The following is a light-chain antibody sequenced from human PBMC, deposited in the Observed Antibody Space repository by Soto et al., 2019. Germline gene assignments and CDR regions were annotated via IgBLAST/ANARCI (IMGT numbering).Light chain of an antibody. V-gene: IGKV3-20*01. J-gene: IGKJ2*01. CDR3: RQYGSSPSYT. CDR2: GAS. CDR1: QSVSSSSY. Sequence: EIVLTQSPGTLSLSPGERATLSCRASQSVSSSSYLAWYQQKPGQAPRLLIYGASSRATGIPDRFSGSGCATDLTLTISRLEPEDFAVYYCRQYGSSPSYTFGQGTKLEI.